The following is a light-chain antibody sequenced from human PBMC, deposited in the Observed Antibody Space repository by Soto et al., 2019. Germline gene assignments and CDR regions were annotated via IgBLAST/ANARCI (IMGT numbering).Light chain of an antibody. CDR3: SSYTSSSTLV. CDR1: NSDVGGYNY. J-gene: IGLJ2*01. CDR2: QVT. V-gene: IGLV2-14*01. Sequence: QSALTQPASVSGSPGQSITISCTGTNSDVGGYNYVSWYQQHPGKAPKLMIYQVTNRPSGVSNRFSGSKSGNTASLTISGLQAEDEAQYYCSSYTSSSTLVFGGGTKLTV.